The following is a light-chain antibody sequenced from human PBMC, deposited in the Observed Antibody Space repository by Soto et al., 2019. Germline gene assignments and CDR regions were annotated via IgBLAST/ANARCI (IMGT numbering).Light chain of an antibody. CDR3: MQGTYWPPGLT. Sequence: DVVMTQSPLSLPVTLGQPASISCRSSQSLVYSDGNTFLNWFQQRPGQSPRRLIYKVFNRDSGVPDRFSGSGSGTNFTLKISRVEAEDVGVYYCMQGTYWPPGLTFGGGTKVEIK. CDR1: QSLVYSDGNTF. J-gene: IGKJ4*01. V-gene: IGKV2-30*01. CDR2: KVF.